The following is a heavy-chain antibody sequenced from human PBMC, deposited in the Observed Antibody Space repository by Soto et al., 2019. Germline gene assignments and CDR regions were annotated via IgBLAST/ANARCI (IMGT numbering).Heavy chain of an antibody. J-gene: IGHJ4*02. CDR2: IYYSGST. Sequence: SETLSLTCTVSGGSISSGGYYWSWIRQHPGKGLEWIGYIYYSGSTYYNPSLESRVTISVDTSKNQFSLKLSSVTAADTAVYYCAREEGYSGYDLIDYWGQGTLVTVSS. CDR3: AREEGYSGYDLIDY. D-gene: IGHD5-12*01. CDR1: GGSISSGGYY. V-gene: IGHV4-31*03.